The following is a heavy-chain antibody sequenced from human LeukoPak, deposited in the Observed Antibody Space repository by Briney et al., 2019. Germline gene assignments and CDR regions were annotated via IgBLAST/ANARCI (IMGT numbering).Heavy chain of an antibody. CDR2: IYYSGST. CDR3: ARVNPYTPEGDAFDI. Sequence: SETLSLTCTVSGGSISSYYWSWIRQPPGKGLEWIGYIYYSGSTNYDPSLKSRVTISVDTSKNQFSLKLSSVTAADTAVYYCARVNPYTPEGDAFDIWAKGQWSPSLQ. CDR1: GGSISSYY. J-gene: IGHJ3*02. V-gene: IGHV4-59*01. D-gene: IGHD1-1*01.